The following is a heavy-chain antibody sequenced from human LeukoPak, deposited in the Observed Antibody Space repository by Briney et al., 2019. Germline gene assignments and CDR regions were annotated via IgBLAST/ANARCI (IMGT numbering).Heavy chain of an antibody. D-gene: IGHD6-19*01. J-gene: IGHJ4*02. CDR3: ARGRLWYSSGWPIFDH. CDR2: ISYDGSNK. V-gene: IGHV3-30*04. Sequence: GRSLRLSCAASGFTFSSYAMHWVRQAPGKGLEWVAVISYDGSNKYYADSVKGRFTISRDNSKNTLYLQMNSLRAEDTAVYYCARGRLWYSSGWPIFDHWGQGTLVTVSS. CDR1: GFTFSSYA.